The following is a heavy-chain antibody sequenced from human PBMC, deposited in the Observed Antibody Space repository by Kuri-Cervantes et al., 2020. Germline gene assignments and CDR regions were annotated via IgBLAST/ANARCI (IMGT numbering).Heavy chain of an antibody. Sequence: ETLSLTCAVSGGSISSSNWWSWVRQPPGKGLEWVSYISGSSSTIYYADSVKGRFTISRDNAKNSLYLQMNSLRDEDTAVYYCVRCDGGRYFDPWGQGTLVTVSS. CDR2: ISGSSSTI. J-gene: IGHJ5*02. D-gene: IGHD5-24*01. V-gene: IGHV3-48*02. CDR3: VRCDGGRYFDP. CDR1: GGSISSSN.